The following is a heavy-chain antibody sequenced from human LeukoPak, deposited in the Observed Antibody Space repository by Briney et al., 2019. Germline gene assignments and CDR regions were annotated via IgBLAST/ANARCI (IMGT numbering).Heavy chain of an antibody. CDR3: ASTRAHYDILTGYYPFHYYFDY. V-gene: IGHV1-69*13. CDR2: IIPIFGTA. CDR1: GGTFSSYA. J-gene: IGHJ4*02. Sequence: SVKVSCKASGGTFSSYAISWVRQAPGQGLEWMGGIIPIFGTANYAQKFQGRVTITADESTSTAYMELSSLRSEDTAVYYCASTRAHYDILTGYYPFHYYFDYWGQGTLVTVSS. D-gene: IGHD3-9*01.